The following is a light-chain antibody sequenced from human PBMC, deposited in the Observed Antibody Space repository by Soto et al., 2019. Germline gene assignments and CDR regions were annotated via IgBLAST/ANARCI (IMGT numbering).Light chain of an antibody. CDR1: QSLSNY. J-gene: IGKJ1*01. CDR3: QQYGSSPGT. V-gene: IGKV3-20*01. Sequence: EIVLTQSPGTLSLSPGESATLSCRASQSLSNYLAWYQQKPGQAPKLLIYGASSSGTGIPDRFSGSGYGTDFSITSSRLEPDDFAVYYCQQYGSSPGTFGQGTKVEIK. CDR2: GAS.